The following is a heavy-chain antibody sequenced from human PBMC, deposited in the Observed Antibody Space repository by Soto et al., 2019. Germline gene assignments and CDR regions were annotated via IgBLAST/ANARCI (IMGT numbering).Heavy chain of an antibody. V-gene: IGHV1-69*01. Sequence: QVQLVQSGAEVKKPGSSVKVSCKASGVTFNNHAISWVRQAPGQGLEWMGGIIPIFGTPNYARKFQGSVTSTADESTSTAYLELRSLRSEDTAVYYCARGVHYDSSGYYYFYWGQGTLVTVS. CDR3: ARGVHYDSSGYYYFY. D-gene: IGHD3-22*01. J-gene: IGHJ4*02. CDR2: IIPIFGTP. CDR1: GVTFNNHA.